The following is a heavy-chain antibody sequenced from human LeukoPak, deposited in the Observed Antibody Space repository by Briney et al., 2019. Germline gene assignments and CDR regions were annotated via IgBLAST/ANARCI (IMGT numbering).Heavy chain of an antibody. CDR2: ISAYNGNT. D-gene: IGHD3-3*01. CDR3: ARESWEESGPGNH. J-gene: IGHJ5*02. V-gene: IGHV1-18*01. Sequence: AASVKVSCKASGYSFTSYGISWVRQAPGQGREWMGWISAYNGNTNYAQKLQGRVTMTTDTSTSTTYMELRSLRSDDTDVYYCARESWEESGPGNHWGQGTLVTVSS. CDR1: GYSFTSYG.